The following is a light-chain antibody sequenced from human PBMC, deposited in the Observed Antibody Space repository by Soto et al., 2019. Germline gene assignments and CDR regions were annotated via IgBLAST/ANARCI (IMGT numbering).Light chain of an antibody. CDR3: QQYNNWWP. Sequence: EIVMTQSPATLSVSPGERATLSCRASQSVSSNLAWYQQKPGQAPRLLIYGASTRATGIPARFSGSGSGTEFTLTISSLQSADFAVYYCQQYNNWWPVGQGTKVEI. J-gene: IGKJ1*01. CDR2: GAS. CDR1: QSVSSN. V-gene: IGKV3-15*01.